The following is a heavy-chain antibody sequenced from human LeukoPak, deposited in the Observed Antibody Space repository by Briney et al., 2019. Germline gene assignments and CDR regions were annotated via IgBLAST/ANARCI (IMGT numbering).Heavy chain of an antibody. CDR1: GGTFSSYA. CDR2: IIPIFGTA. CDR3: AAEEGIEMASGLGAFDI. D-gene: IGHD5-24*01. J-gene: IGHJ3*02. V-gene: IGHV1-69*13. Sequence: SVKVSCKASGGTFSSYAISWVRQAPGQGLEWMGGIIPIFGTANYAQKFQGRVTITADESTSTAYMELSSLRSEDTAVYYCAAEEGIEMASGLGAFDIWGQGTMVTVSS.